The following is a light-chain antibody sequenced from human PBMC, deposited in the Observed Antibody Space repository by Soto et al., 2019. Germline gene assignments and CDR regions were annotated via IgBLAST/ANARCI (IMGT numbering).Light chain of an antibody. CDR1: QSFSSY. J-gene: IGKJ5*01. Sequence: EIVLTQSPATLSLSPGERVTLSCRASQSFSSYLAWYQQKPGQAPRLLIYDASKRATGIPARFSGRGSGTEFTLNISSLEPEDFAFYYCQQRSNWPPVITFGQGTRLEMK. V-gene: IGKV3-11*01. CDR2: DAS. CDR3: QQRSNWPPVIT.